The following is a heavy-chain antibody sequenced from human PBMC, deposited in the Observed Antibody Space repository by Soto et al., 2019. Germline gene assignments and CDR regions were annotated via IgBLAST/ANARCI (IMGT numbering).Heavy chain of an antibody. CDR2: ISYDGSNK. D-gene: IGHD6-13*01. CDR1: GFTFSSYG. V-gene: IGHV3-30*18. CDR3: AKDRAAAGTGDDYYYGMDV. Sequence: QVQLVESGGGVVQPGRSLRLSCAASGFTFSSYGMHWVRQAPGKGLEWVAVISYDGSNKYYADSVKGRFTISRDNSKNTLYLQMNSLRAEDTAVYYCAKDRAAAGTGDDYYYGMDVWGQGTTVTVSS. J-gene: IGHJ6*02.